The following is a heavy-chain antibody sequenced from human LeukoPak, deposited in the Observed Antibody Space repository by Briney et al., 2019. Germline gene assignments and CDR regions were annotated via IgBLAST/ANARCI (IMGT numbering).Heavy chain of an antibody. V-gene: IGHV1-58*02. CDR2: IVVGSGNT. Sequence: ASVKVSCKASGFTFTSSAMQWVRQARGQRLEWIGWIVVGSGNTNYAQKFQERVTITRDMSTSTAYMELSSLRSEDTAVYYCAADTYYYGSGSYYYYGMDVWGQGTTVTVSS. D-gene: IGHD3-10*01. CDR1: GFTFTSSA. CDR3: AADTYYYGSGSYYYYGMDV. J-gene: IGHJ6*02.